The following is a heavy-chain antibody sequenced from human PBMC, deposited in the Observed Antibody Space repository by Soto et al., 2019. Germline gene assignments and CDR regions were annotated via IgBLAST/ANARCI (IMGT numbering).Heavy chain of an antibody. Sequence: QVQLVESGGGVVQPGRSLRLSCAASGFTFSSYGMHWVRQAPGKGLEWVAVIWYDGSNKYYADSVKGRFTISRDNSKNTLYLQLNSLRAEDTAVYYCARDSMWNNSSWYQYYYYYYGMDVGGPGTTVTVSS. D-gene: IGHD6-13*01. J-gene: IGHJ6*02. CDR2: IWYDGSNK. CDR1: GFTFSSYG. CDR3: ARDSMWNNSSWYQYYYYYYGMDV. V-gene: IGHV3-33*01.